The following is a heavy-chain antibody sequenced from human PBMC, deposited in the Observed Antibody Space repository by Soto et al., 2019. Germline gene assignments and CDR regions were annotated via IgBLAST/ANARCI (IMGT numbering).Heavy chain of an antibody. CDR3: AKDLWYCSGGSCYAIDY. V-gene: IGHV4-34*01. D-gene: IGHD2-15*01. J-gene: IGHJ4*02. Sequence: TSETLSHTCAGYGGSFSGYYWSWFRQPPGKGLEWIGEINHSGSTNYNPSLKSRVTISVDTSKNQFSLRAEDTAVYYCAKDLWYCSGGSCYAIDYWGQGTLVTVSS. CDR1: GGSFSGYY. CDR2: INHSGST.